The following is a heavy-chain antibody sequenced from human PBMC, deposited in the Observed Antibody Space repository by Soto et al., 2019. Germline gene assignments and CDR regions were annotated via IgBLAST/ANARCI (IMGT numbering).Heavy chain of an antibody. V-gene: IGHV3-7*03. CDR2: MNQDGSEK. Sequence: PGGSLRLSCAASGFTFSNSWMTWVRQAPGKGLEWVANMNQDGSEKYYEDSVKGRFTISRDNAKNSLSLQMNSLRAEDTAVYFCARDSRGTFDYWGQGALVTVS. CDR1: GFTFSNSW. CDR3: ARDSRGTFDY. D-gene: IGHD3-10*01. J-gene: IGHJ4*02.